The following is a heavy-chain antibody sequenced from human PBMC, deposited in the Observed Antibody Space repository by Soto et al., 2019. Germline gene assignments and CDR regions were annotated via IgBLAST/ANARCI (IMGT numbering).Heavy chain of an antibody. Sequence: NPSETLSLTCTVSGGSISSYYWSWIRQPPGKGLEWIGYIYYSGSTNYNPSLKSRVTISVDTSKNQFSLKLSSVTAADTAVYYCARDGRDGYNYYFDYWGQGTLVTVSS. J-gene: IGHJ4*02. D-gene: IGHD5-12*01. CDR2: IYYSGST. V-gene: IGHV4-59*01. CDR3: ARDGRDGYNYYFDY. CDR1: GGSISSYY.